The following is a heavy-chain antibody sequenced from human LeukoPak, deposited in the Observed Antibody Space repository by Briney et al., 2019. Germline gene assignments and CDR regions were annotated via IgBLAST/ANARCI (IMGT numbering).Heavy chain of an antibody. CDR3: ARPASRGVGRYFDL. J-gene: IGHJ2*01. D-gene: IGHD3-10*01. CDR2: LSGSGDNT. V-gene: IGHV3-23*01. Sequence: GGSLRLSCAASGFTFSNYAMSWVRQALGKGLEWVSALSGSGDNTYYADSVKGRFTISRDNSKNTLYLQMNSLRAEDTALYYCARPASRGVGRYFDLWGRGSLVTVSS. CDR1: GFTFSNYA.